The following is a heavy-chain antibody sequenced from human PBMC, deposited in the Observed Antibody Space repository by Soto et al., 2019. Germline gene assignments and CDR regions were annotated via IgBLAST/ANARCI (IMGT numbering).Heavy chain of an antibody. Sequence: QITLKESGSPLVKPTQTLTLTCTFSGFSLSTSGVGVGWIRQPPGKALEWLALIYWDDDKRYSPSLKSRLTITKDTSKNHVVLTMINMDPVDTATYFCAHRPPYGSGSYGAFDIWGQGTMVTVSS. CDR1: GFSLSTSGVG. CDR3: AHRPPYGSGSYGAFDI. CDR2: IYWDDDK. J-gene: IGHJ3*02. V-gene: IGHV2-5*02. D-gene: IGHD3-10*01.